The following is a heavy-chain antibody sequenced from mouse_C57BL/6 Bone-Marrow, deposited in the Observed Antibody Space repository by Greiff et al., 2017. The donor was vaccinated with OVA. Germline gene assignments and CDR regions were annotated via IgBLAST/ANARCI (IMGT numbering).Heavy chain of an antibody. CDR3: ARSGDYGSSLFDY. CDR2: INPSSGYT. J-gene: IGHJ2*01. V-gene: IGHV1-4*01. Sequence: VQRVESGAELARPGASVKMSCKASGYTFTSYTMHWVKQRPGQGLEWIGYINPSSGYTKYNQKFKDKATLTADKSSSTAYMQLSSLTSEDSAVYYCARSGDYGSSLFDYWGQGTTLTVSS. D-gene: IGHD1-1*01. CDR1: GYTFTSYT.